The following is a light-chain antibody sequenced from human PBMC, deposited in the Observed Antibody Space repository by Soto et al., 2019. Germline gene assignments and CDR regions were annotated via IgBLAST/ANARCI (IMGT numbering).Light chain of an antibody. Sequence: QSVLTQPPSASGTPGQRVTMSCFGSSANIGSHSVNWYQQFPGTSPKLLIQTNNERPSGVPDRFSGSKSGTSASLAISGLQSEDEADYYCAVWDDTLNGQVFGGGTKITVL. CDR2: TNN. CDR1: SANIGSHS. V-gene: IGLV1-44*01. CDR3: AVWDDTLNGQV. J-gene: IGLJ3*02.